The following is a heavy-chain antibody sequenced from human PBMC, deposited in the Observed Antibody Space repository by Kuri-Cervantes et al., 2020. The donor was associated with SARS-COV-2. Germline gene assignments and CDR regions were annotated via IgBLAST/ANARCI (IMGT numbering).Heavy chain of an antibody. V-gene: IGHV4-30-4*08. Sequence: LSCTVSGGSISSGDYYWSWIRQPPGKGLEWIGYIYYSGSTYYNPSLKSRVTISVDTSKNQFSLKLSSVTAADTAVYYCAVFVVPAARGFDYWGQGTLVTVSS. D-gene: IGHD2-2*01. CDR3: AVFVVPAARGFDY. J-gene: IGHJ4*02. CDR2: IYYSGST. CDR1: GGSISSGDYY.